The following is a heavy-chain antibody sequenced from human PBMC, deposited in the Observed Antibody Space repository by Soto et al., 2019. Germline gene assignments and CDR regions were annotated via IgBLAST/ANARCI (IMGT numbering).Heavy chain of an antibody. D-gene: IGHD3-10*01. V-gene: IGHV3-30-3*01. J-gene: IGHJ6*02. CDR3: ARDRSWGSGSYYNATYYYYYYGMDV. Sequence: PGGSLRLSCAASGFTFSNYAMHWVRQAPGKGLEWVAVISYDGSTKYYADSVKGRFTISRDNSKNTLYLQMNSLRPEDTAVYYCARDRSWGSGSYYNATYYYYYYGMDVWGQGTTVTVS. CDR2: ISYDGSTK. CDR1: GFTFSNYA.